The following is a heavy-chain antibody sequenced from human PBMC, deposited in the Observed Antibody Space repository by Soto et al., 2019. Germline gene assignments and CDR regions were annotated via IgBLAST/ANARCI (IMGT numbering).Heavy chain of an antibody. D-gene: IGHD3-3*01. CDR1: GGTFSSHT. CDR2: ITPIFDTA. J-gene: IGHJ4*02. CDR3: ARDSELCDFWSGYHDS. V-gene: IGHV1-69*13. Sequence: ASVKVSCKASGGTFSSHTITWVRQAPGQGLEWMGGITPIFDTANYAQKFQGRVTIIADESTYTVYMELSSLRSEDTAVYYCARDSELCDFWSGYHDSWGQGTLVTVSS.